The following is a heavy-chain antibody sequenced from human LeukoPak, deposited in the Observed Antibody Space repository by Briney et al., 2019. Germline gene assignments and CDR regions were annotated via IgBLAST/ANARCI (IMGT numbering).Heavy chain of an antibody. V-gene: IGHV1-3*01. J-gene: IGHJ4*02. CDR1: GYTFTSYA. CDR3: ARVPILHCSGGSCPFDY. CDR2: INAGNGNT. D-gene: IGHD2-15*01. Sequence: ASVKVSCKASGYTFTSYAMHWVRQAPGQRPEWMGWINAGNGNTKYSQKFQGRVTITRDTSASTAYMELSSLRSEDTAVYYCARVPILHCSGGSCPFDYWGQGTLVTVSS.